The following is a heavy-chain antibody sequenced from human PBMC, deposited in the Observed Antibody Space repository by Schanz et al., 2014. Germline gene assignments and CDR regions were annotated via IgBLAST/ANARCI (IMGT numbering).Heavy chain of an antibody. CDR1: GASISSSNW. J-gene: IGHJ6*03. Sequence: QVQLQESGPGLVKPSGTLSLTCAVSGASISSSNWWSWVRQPPGKGLEWIGFISYSGSTYYNPSLKSRVTISVDPSKNQFSLNLSSATAADTAVYYCARGGARRFPVVPDAIQGLRGHYYYYYLDVWGKGTTVTASS. CDR3: ARGGARRFPVVPDAIQGLRGHYYYYYLDV. D-gene: IGHD2-2*02. CDR2: ISYSGST. V-gene: IGHV4-4*02.